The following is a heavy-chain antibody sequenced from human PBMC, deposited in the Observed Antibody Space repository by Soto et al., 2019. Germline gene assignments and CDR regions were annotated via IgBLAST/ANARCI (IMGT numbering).Heavy chain of an antibody. CDR1: GFTVSSNY. V-gene: IGHV3-53*01. D-gene: IGHD2-2*01. Sequence: GGSLRLSCAASGFTVSSNYMNWVRQAPGKGLEWVSIIYSDGTTSYADSVKGRFTISRDNFKNTLHLQMNSLRAEDTAVYYCAKTGEVVVPAAGYYYYGMDVWGQGTTVTVSS. CDR2: IYSDGTT. CDR3: AKTGEVVVPAAGYYYYGMDV. J-gene: IGHJ6*02.